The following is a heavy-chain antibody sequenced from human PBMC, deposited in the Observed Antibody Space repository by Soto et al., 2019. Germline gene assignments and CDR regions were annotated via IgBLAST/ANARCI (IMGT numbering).Heavy chain of an antibody. D-gene: IGHD6-13*01. CDR1: GDSFNDYF. Sequence: QVALQQWGAGLLKPSQTLSLTCAVYGDSFNDYFWTWIRQSPGGGLGWLGEVHHTGTSYYNPSLKSRLAVSVDTSRNQFSLNLTSLTAADTATYYCARRKDSSRYFYGMDVWGQGTTVVVSS. J-gene: IGHJ6*02. CDR3: ARRKDSSRYFYGMDV. V-gene: IGHV4-34*02. CDR2: VHHTGTS.